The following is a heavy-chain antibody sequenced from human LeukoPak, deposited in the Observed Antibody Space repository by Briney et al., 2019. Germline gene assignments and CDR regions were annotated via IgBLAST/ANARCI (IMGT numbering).Heavy chain of an antibody. Sequence: AVKVTFKCSRGSFSCCTFSRVRHPHGQGLEWVGVIILIFGTANYAQKFQGRGTITAEESTSTAYMELSSLRSEDTAVYYCATPVCHGSDPSLYYYYMAVWGKGTTVTISS. CDR3: ATPVCHGSDPSLYYYYMAV. J-gene: IGHJ6*03. CDR1: RGSFSCCT. V-gene: IGHV1-69*13. D-gene: IGHD3-10*01. CDR2: IILIFGTA.